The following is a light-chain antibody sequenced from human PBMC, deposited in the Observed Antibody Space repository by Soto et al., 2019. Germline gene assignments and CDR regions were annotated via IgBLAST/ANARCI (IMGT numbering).Light chain of an antibody. CDR2: EVS. J-gene: IGLJ1*01. Sequence: QSVLTQPASVSGSPGQSINISCTGTSSDIGNYNYVSWYQQHPGKAPKLMIYEVSNRPSGVSNRFSGSKSGNTASLTISGLQAEDEADYYCSSYTSSSTLNYVFGTGTKVTV. CDR1: SSDIGNYNY. CDR3: SSYTSSSTLNYV. V-gene: IGLV2-14*01.